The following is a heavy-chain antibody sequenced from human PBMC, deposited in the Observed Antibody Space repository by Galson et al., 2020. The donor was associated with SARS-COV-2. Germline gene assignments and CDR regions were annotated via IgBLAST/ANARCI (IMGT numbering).Heavy chain of an antibody. D-gene: IGHD1-1*01. CDR1: GGTFSSYA. Sequence: SVKVSCKASGGTFSSYAISWVRQAPGQGLEWMGGIIPILGIANYAQKFQGRVTITADKSTSTAYMELSSLRSEDTAVYYCASGPLTWVQLAYYYYYMDGWDIGTTGTVSS. V-gene: IGHV1-69*10. CDR2: IIPILGIA. J-gene: IGHJ6*03. CDR3: ASGPLTWVQLAYYYYYMDG.